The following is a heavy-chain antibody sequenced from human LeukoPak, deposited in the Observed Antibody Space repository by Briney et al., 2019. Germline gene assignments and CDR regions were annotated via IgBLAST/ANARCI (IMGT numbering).Heavy chain of an antibody. Sequence: SETLSLTCAVYGASFSRDYWSWIRQPPGKGLEWIGEVNQSGSTKYNPSLKSRVTISVDTSKNQFSLKLSSVTAADTAVYYCARGSGYSSSWYVAQLAEFDYWGQGTLVTVSS. J-gene: IGHJ4*02. CDR1: GASFSRDY. CDR3: ARGSGYSSSWYVAQLAEFDY. V-gene: IGHV4-34*01. CDR2: VNQSGST. D-gene: IGHD6-13*01.